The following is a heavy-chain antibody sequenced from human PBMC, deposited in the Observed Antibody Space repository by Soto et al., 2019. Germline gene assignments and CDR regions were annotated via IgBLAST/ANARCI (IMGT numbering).Heavy chain of an antibody. D-gene: IGHD6-19*01. CDR3: VQTTGWPGFDF. V-gene: IGHV3-53*01. J-gene: IGHJ4*02. CDR2: IYGGGIT. Sequence: EVQLVESGGGLIQPGGSLRLSCAASGFTVSSKYMTWVRQAPGKGLEWVSVIYGGGITYYADSVKGRFTISRDNSKNTLFLQVNSLRVEDTAVYYCVQTTGWPGFDFWGQGTLVTVSS. CDR1: GFTVSSKY.